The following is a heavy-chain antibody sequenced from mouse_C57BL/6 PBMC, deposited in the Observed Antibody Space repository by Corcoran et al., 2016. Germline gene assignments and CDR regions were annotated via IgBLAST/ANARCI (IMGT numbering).Heavy chain of an antibody. CDR3: AREVPYYFDY. D-gene: IGHD2-14*01. V-gene: IGHV1-76*01. Sequence: QVQLKQSGAELVRPGASVKLSCKASGYTFTDYYIKWVKQRPGQGLEWIARIYPGSGNTYYNEKFKGKATLTAEKSSSTAYMQLSSLTSEDSAVYFCAREVPYYFDYWGQGTTLTVSS. CDR2: IYPGSGNT. CDR1: GYTFTDYY. J-gene: IGHJ2*01.